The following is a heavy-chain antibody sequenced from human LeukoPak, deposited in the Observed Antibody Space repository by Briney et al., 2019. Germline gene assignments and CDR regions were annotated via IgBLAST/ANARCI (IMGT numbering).Heavy chain of an antibody. CDR1: GYSFTSYW. CDR3: ARADIVVVPAARREYYYYGMDV. J-gene: IGHJ6*02. CDR2: IYPGDSDT. Sequence: GESLRISCKGSGYSFTSYWIGWVRQMPGKGLEWMGIIYPGDSDTRYSPSFQGQVTISADKSISTAYLQWSSLKASDTAMYYCARADIVVVPAARREYYYYGMDVWGQGTTVTVSS. V-gene: IGHV5-51*01. D-gene: IGHD2-2*01.